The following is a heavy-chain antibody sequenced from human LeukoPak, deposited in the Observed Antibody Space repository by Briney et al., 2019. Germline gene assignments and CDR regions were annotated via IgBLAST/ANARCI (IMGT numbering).Heavy chain of an antibody. V-gene: IGHV1-24*01. D-gene: IGHD1-26*01. CDR2: FDPEDGET. J-gene: IGHJ3*02. CDR1: GYTLTELS. Sequence: ASVKVSCKVSGYTLTELSMHWVRQAPGKGLEWMGGFDPEDGETIYAQKFQGRVTMTEDTSTDTAYMELSSPRSEDTAVYYCATDVYSGSYYGAFDIWGQGTMVTASS. CDR3: ATDVYSGSYYGAFDI.